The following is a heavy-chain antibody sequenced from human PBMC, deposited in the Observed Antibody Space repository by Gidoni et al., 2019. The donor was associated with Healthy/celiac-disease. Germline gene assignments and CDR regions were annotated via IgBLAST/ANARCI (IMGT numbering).Heavy chain of an antibody. Sequence: QVQLQESGPGLVKPSETLSLTCTVSGGSISRYYWRWIRQPAGKGLEWIGRIYTSGSTNYNPSLKSRVTMSVDTSKNQFSLKLSSVTAADTAVYYCARESIAARIYYYYGMDVWGQGTTVTVSS. V-gene: IGHV4-4*07. CDR2: IYTSGST. CDR1: GGSISRYY. D-gene: IGHD6-6*01. J-gene: IGHJ6*02. CDR3: ARESIAARIYYYYGMDV.